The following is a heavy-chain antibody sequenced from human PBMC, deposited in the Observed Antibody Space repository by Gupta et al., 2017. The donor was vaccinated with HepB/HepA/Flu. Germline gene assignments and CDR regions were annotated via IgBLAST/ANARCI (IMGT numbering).Heavy chain of an antibody. CDR2: INHSGTT. D-gene: IGHD4-17*01. J-gene: IGHJ6*02. CDR3: ASGGLYGAPRLVGDDYYGMDV. CDR1: GGSFSGYY. Sequence: QVQLQQWGAGLLKPSETLSLTCAVYGGSFSGYYWSWIRQPPGKGLEWMGEINHSGTTNYNPSLKSRVTISVDTSKNQFSLKLSSVTAADTAVYYCASGGLYGAPRLVGDDYYGMDVWGQGTTVTVSS. V-gene: IGHV4-34*01.